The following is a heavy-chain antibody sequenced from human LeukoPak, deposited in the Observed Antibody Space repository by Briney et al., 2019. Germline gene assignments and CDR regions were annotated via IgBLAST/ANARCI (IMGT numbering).Heavy chain of an antibody. CDR2: FDPEDGET. J-gene: IGHJ4*02. D-gene: IGHD1-26*01. V-gene: IGHV1-24*01. CDR3: AFSGSYFGFDY. CDR1: GYTPTELS. Sequence: ASAKVSCKVSGYTPTELSMHWVRQAPGKGLEWMGGFDPEDGETIYAQKFQGRVTMTEDASTDTAYMELSSLRSEDTAVYYCAFSGSYFGFDYWGQGTLVTVSS.